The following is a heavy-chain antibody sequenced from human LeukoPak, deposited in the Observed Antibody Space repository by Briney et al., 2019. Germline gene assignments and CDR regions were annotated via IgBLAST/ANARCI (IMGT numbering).Heavy chain of an antibody. V-gene: IGHV3-23*01. J-gene: IGHJ4*02. CDR3: AKAAPADDFWSGYYDY. CDR1: GFTFSSYA. D-gene: IGHD3-3*01. CDR2: ISGRGGST. Sequence: PGGSLRLSCAASGFTFSSYAMSWVRQAPGKGLEWVSAISGRGGSTYYADSVKGRFTISRDNSKNTLYLQMNSLRAEDTAVYYCAKAAPADDFWSGYYDYWGQGTLVTVSS.